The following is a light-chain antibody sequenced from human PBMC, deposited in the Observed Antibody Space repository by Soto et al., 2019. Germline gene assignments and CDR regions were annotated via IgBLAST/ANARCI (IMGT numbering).Light chain of an antibody. J-gene: IGLJ2*01. CDR1: ASDVGAYNY. V-gene: IGLV2-11*01. Sequence: QPVLTQPRSVSGSPGQSVTISCTGTASDVGAYNYVSWYQQHPGKAPKVMIYDVKKRPSGVPDRFSGSKFANTASLTISGLQAEDEADYYCCSYADTYTWLFGGGTKLTVL. CDR2: DVK. CDR3: CSYADTYTWL.